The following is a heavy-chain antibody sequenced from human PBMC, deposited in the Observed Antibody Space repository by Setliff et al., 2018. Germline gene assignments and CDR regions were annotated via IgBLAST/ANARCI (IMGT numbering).Heavy chain of an antibody. CDR3: ARDPFRNYDPAPVCFDP. J-gene: IGHJ5*02. V-gene: IGHV1-2*02. Sequence: ASVKVSCKASGYTFTGYYIHWVRQAPGQGLEYMGWINPNSGGTNYEPKLQGRVTMTTDTSTSTAYMELRSLRSDDTAVYYFARDPFRNYDPAPVCFDPWGQGTLVTVSS. CDR2: INPNSGGT. CDR1: GYTFTGYY. D-gene: IGHD3-22*01.